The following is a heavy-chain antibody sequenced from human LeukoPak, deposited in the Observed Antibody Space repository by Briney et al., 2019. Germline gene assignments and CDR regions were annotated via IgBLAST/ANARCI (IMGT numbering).Heavy chain of an antibody. V-gene: IGHV4-38-2*02. D-gene: IGHD3-10*01. CDR2: IYHSGST. Sequence: SETLSLTCTVSGYSISSGYYWGWIRQPPGKGLEWIGSIYHSGSTYYNPSLKSRVTISVDTSKNQFSLKLSSVTAADTAVYYCARELVDSGYYFDYWGQGTLVTVSS. CDR1: GYSISSGYY. CDR3: ARELVDSGYYFDY. J-gene: IGHJ4*02.